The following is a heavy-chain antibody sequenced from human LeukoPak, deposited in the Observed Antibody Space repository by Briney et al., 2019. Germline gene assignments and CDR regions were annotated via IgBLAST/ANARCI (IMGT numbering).Heavy chain of an antibody. CDR1: GFTFSSYA. CDR3: AKANYDSRRGYFDY. D-gene: IGHD3-22*01. J-gene: IGHJ4*02. Sequence: RSGGSLRLSCAASGFTFSSYAMSWVRQAPGKGLEWVSAISGSGGSTYYADSVKGRFTISRDNSKNTLYLQMNSLRAEDTAVHYCAKANYDSRRGYFDYWGQGTLVTVSS. CDR2: ISGSGGST. V-gene: IGHV3-23*01.